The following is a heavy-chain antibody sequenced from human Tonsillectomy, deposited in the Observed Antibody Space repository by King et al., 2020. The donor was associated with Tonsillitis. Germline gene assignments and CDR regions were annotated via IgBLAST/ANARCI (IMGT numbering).Heavy chain of an antibody. Sequence: VQLQQWGAALLKPSETLSLTCAVYGGSFSGYYWSWIRQPPGKGLEWIGEINHIGSTNYNPSLTSRVTISVDTSKNQFSLKLSSVTAADTAVYYCARGGYYYDSSGYYLFDYWGQGTLVTVSS. CDR2: INHIGST. V-gene: IGHV4-34*01. J-gene: IGHJ4*02. CDR1: GGSFSGYY. D-gene: IGHD3-22*01. CDR3: ARGGYYYDSSGYYLFDY.